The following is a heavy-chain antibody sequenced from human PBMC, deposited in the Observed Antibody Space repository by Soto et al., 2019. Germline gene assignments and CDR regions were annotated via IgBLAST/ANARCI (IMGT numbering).Heavy chain of an antibody. CDR3: AAGGYCSGGSCYWSWFDP. D-gene: IGHD2-15*01. CDR2: LIPILGIA. Sequence: QVQLVQSGAEVKKPGSSVKVSCKASGGTFSSYTISWVRQAPGQGLEWMGRLIPILGIANYAQKFQGRVTITADKSASTAYMELSSLRSEDTAVYYCAAGGYCSGGSCYWSWFDPWGQGTLVTVSS. V-gene: IGHV1-69*02. J-gene: IGHJ5*02. CDR1: GGTFSSYT.